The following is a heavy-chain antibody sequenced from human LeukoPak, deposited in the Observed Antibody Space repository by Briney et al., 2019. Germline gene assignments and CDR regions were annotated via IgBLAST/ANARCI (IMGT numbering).Heavy chain of an antibody. V-gene: IGHV3-21*01. D-gene: IGHD3-10*01. J-gene: IGHJ4*02. CDR3: ARDPKPITMVRGVVDY. Sequence: KTGGSLRLSCAASGFTFSSYSMNWVRQAPGKGLEWVSSISSSSSYIYYADSVKGRFTISRDNAKNSLYLQMNSLRAEDTAVYYCARDPKPITMVRGVVDYWGQGTLVTVSS. CDR1: GFTFSSYS. CDR2: ISSSSSYI.